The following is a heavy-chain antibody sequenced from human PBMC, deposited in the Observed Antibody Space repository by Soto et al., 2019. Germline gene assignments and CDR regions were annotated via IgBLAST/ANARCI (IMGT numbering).Heavy chain of an antibody. CDR2: IYYSGST. D-gene: IGHD4-17*01. V-gene: IGHV4-31*03. J-gene: IGHJ4*02. Sequence: LSLTCTVSGGSISSGGYYWSWIRQHPGKGLEWIGYIYYSGSTYYNPSLKSRVTISVDTSKNQFSLKLSSVTAADTAVYYCASNGPKTTVTYFDYWGQGTLVTVSS. CDR1: GGSISSGGYY. CDR3: ASNGPKTTVTYFDY.